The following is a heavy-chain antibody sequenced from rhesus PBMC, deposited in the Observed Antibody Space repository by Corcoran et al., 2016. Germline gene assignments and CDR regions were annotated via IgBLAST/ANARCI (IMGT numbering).Heavy chain of an antibody. V-gene: IGHV4S14*01. J-gene: IGHJ4*01. Sequence: QVQLQESGPGLVKPSATLSLTCAVSGYSIRSGYSWGWIRPPPGTGVEWIGSIYGSGGSNYLNPSLKSRVTLSVDTSKNQFSLKLSSVTAADTAVYYCARYPITGYYPYFDYWGQGVLVTVSS. D-gene: IGHD3-3*01. CDR2: IYGSGGSN. CDR3: ARYPITGYYPYFDY. CDR1: GYSIRSGYS.